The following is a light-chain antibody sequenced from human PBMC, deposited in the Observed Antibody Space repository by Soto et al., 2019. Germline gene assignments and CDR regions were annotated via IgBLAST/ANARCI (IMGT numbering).Light chain of an antibody. CDR2: AAS. CDR1: HAISGW. V-gene: IGKV1-12*01. CDR3: QQANSFPTM. J-gene: IGKJ1*01. Sequence: DIQMTQSPSSVSASVGDRVTITCRASHAISGWVSWYQQKPGKVPKLLIYAASTLQSGVPSRFSGSGSGTDYTLTLSIRQPEDFATYYCQQANSFPTMFGQGTKVEIK.